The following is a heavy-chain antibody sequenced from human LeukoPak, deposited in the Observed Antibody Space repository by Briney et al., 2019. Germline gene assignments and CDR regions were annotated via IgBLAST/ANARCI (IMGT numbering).Heavy chain of an antibody. Sequence: PGGSLRLSCAASGFTFSDYWMTWVRQTPGKGLECVANINQYGGEISYVDSVKGRFTVSRDNAKNSLSLQMSSLRVEDTAVYYCARYSSGWYNFDYWGQGTLVTVSS. D-gene: IGHD6-19*01. CDR1: GFTFSDYW. CDR3: ARYSSGWYNFDY. V-gene: IGHV3-7*03. J-gene: IGHJ4*02. CDR2: INQYGGEI.